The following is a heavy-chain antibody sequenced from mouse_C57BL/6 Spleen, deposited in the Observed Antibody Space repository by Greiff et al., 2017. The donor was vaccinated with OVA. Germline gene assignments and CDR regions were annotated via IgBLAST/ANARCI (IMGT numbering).Heavy chain of an antibody. CDR2: IDPANGHT. CDR3: ARGGLPDYFDY. CDR1: GFNIKNTY. Sequence: EVKLMVSVAELVRPGASVKLSCTASGFNIKNTYMHWVKQRPEQGLEWIGRIDPANGHTKSAPKFQGQATRTADTSSNTAYLQLSSRTSEDTAIYYCARGGLPDYFDYWGQGTTLTVSS. V-gene: IGHV14-3*01. J-gene: IGHJ2*01.